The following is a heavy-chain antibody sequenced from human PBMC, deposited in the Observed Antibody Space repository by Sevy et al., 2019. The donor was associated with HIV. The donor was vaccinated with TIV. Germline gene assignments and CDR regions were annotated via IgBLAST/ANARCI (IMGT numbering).Heavy chain of an antibody. Sequence: GGSLRLSCAASGFTFSSYGMHWVHQAPGKGLEWVAVIWYDGSNKYYADSVKGRFTISRDNSKNTLYLQMNSLRAEDTAVYYCARGNYDFWSGYSHFDYWGQGTLVTVSS. CDR3: ARGNYDFWSGYSHFDY. CDR2: IWYDGSNK. J-gene: IGHJ4*02. CDR1: GFTFSSYG. V-gene: IGHV3-33*01. D-gene: IGHD3-3*01.